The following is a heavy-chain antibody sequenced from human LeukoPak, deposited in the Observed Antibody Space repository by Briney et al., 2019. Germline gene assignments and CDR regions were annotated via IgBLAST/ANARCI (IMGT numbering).Heavy chain of an antibody. J-gene: IGHJ3*01. CDR2: INPNSGGT. CDR3: ARLWGRLDAFDV. V-gene: IGHV1-2*02. D-gene: IGHD7-27*01. Sequence: ASVTVSCKTSVYTFTFYYMHWVRQAPGQGLEYMGWINPNSGGTNYPQKFQGRVTMTRDTSISTAYMELSSLRSDDTAVYYCARLWGRLDAFDVWGQGTMVTVSS. CDR1: VYTFTFYY.